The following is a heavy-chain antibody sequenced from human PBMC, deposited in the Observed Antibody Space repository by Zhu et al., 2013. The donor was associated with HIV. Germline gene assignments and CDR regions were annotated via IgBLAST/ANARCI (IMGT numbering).Heavy chain of an antibody. Sequence: QVQLVQSGAEVKRPGASVTVSCKASGYIFKDFYIHWVRQAPGQGLAWMGWINTKKGNTNYAHNFQGRITMTADTSTTTAYMELKSLRSGDTAIYYCAAVWNYDWFDPVGPGNPDHRLV. CDR1: GYIFKDFY. CDR2: INTKKGNT. D-gene: IGHD3-16*01. J-gene: IGHJ5*02. CDR3: AAVWNYDWFDP. V-gene: IGHV1-18*04.